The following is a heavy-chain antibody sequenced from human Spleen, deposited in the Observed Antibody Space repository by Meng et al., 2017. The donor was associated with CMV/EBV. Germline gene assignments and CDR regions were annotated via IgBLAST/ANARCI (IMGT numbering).Heavy chain of an antibody. Sequence: GSLRLSCTVSGGSITTYFWNWIRQLPGKGLEWIAYMYYNGRINYNPSLKSRVTISLDSSKNQFSLKLSSVTAADTAVYYCARGRDFGVVTPGYWGQGILVTVSS. V-gene: IGHV4-59*01. D-gene: IGHD3-3*01. J-gene: IGHJ4*02. CDR3: ARGRDFGVVTPGY. CDR1: GGSITTYF. CDR2: MYYNGRI.